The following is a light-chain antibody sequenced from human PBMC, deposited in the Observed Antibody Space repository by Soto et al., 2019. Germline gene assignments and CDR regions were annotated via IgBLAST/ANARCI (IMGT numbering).Light chain of an antibody. CDR1: SSDVGGYNY. CDR3: TSYAGGNTV. CDR2: EVN. J-gene: IGLJ1*01. Sequence: QSALTQPTSASGSPGQSVTISRTGTSSDVGGYNYVSWYQQHPGKVPKLMVYEVNKRPSGVPDRFSGSKSGNTASLNVSGLQAEDEADYYFTSYAGGNTVFATGPKLTVL. V-gene: IGLV2-8*01.